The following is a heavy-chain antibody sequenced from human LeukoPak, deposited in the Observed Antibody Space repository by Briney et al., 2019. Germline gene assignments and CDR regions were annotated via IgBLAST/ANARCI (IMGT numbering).Heavy chain of an antibody. J-gene: IGHJ3*02. D-gene: IGHD2-2*01. CDR1: GFTFSSYA. Sequence: GGSLRLSCAASGFTFSSYAMSWVRQAPGKGLEWVSAISGSGGSTYYADSVKGRFTISRDNSKNTLYLQMNSLSAEDTAIYYCARGLGSSTSRHTFDIWGQGTMVTVSS. CDR3: ARGLGSSTSRHTFDI. V-gene: IGHV3-23*01. CDR2: ISGSGGST.